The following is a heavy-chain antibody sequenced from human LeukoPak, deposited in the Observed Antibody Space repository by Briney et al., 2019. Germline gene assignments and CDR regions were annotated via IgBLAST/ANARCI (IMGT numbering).Heavy chain of an antibody. CDR2: ISAYNGNT. D-gene: IGHD3-16*02. Sequence: ASVKLSCKASGATFSSYAISWVRQAPGQGLEWMGWISAYNGNTNYAQKLQGRVTITTDTSTTTAYMELRSLRSADTAVYYCARSPFRDYVWGSYRPVDYWGQGTLVTVSS. J-gene: IGHJ4*02. V-gene: IGHV1-18*01. CDR3: ARSPFRDYVWGSYRPVDY. CDR1: GATFSSYA.